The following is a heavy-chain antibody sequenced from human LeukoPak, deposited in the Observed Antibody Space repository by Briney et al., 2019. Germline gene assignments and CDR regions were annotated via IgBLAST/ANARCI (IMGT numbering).Heavy chain of an antibody. CDR1: GFTFTSYG. J-gene: IGHJ6*02. CDR2: FCAYNVNI. D-gene: IGHD3-10*01. Sequence: ASVKVSCKASGFTFTSYGISWVRQGSGQRLEWMGWFCAYNVNINFAHKLQGRVTRTTDTSTSTAYMELRSLRSDATAVYYCATELPRTLTANGMDVWGQGTTVTVSS. CDR3: ATELPRTLTANGMDV. V-gene: IGHV1-18*01.